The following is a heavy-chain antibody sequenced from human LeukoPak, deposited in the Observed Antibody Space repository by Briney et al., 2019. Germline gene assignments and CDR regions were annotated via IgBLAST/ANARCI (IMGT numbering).Heavy chain of an antibody. Sequence: ASVTVSCKASGYTFTSYDINWVRQATGQGLEWMGWMNPNSGNTGYAQKFQGRVTMTRNTSISTAYMELSSLRSEDTAVYYCARGVRERGTVTTFPRNYYYYYMDVWGKGTTVTVSS. J-gene: IGHJ6*03. CDR2: MNPNSGNT. CDR3: ARGVRERGTVTTFPRNYYYYYMDV. V-gene: IGHV1-8*01. D-gene: IGHD4-17*01. CDR1: GYTFTSYD.